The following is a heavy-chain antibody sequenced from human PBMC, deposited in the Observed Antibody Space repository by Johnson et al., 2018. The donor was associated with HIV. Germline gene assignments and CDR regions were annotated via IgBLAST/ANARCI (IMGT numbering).Heavy chain of an antibody. CDR1: GFTFSSYA. J-gene: IGHJ3*02. D-gene: IGHD3-22*01. CDR2: ISYDGSNK. Sequence: QVQLVESGGGLVQPGRSLRLSCAASGFTFSSYAMHWVRQAPGKGLEWVAVISYDGSNKYYMDSVKGRFTISRDNAKNTLYLQMNSLRAEDTAVYYCAKGIVGGVRAFDIWGQGTMVTVSS. V-gene: IGHV3-30*04. CDR3: AKGIVGGVRAFDI.